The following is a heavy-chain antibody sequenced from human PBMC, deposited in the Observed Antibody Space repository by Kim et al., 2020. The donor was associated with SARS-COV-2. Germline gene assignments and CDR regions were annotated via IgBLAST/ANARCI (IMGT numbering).Heavy chain of an antibody. Sequence: GGSLRLSCAASGFTFSSYGMHWVRQAPGKGLEWVAVIWYDGSNKYYADSVKGRFTISRDNSKNTLYLQMNSLRAEDTAVYYCARDGAYCSGGSCYLDYWGQGTLVTVSS. D-gene: IGHD2-15*01. V-gene: IGHV3-33*01. CDR3: ARDGAYCSGGSCYLDY. CDR1: GFTFSSYG. CDR2: IWYDGSNK. J-gene: IGHJ4*02.